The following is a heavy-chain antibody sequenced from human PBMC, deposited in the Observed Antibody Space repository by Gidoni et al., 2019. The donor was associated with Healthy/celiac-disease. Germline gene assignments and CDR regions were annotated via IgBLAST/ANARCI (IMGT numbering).Heavy chain of an antibody. V-gene: IGHV3-33*01. D-gene: IGHD3-22*01. CDR2: IWYDGSNK. J-gene: IGHJ4*02. CDR3: ARIVITMIVVVIIRRYYFDY. Sequence: QVQLVESGGGVVQPGRSLRLSCAASGLTLSRYGMHWVRQAPGKGLEWVAVIWYDGSNKYYADSVKGRFTISRDNSKNTLYLQMNSLRAEDTAVYYCARIVITMIVVVIIRRYYFDYWGQGTLVTVSS. CDR1: GLTLSRYG.